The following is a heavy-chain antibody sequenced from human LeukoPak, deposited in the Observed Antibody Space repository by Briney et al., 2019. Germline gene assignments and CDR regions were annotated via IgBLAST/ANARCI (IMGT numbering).Heavy chain of an antibody. D-gene: IGHD3-22*01. CDR3: ARDVYYYDSNGPYYTYYYCMDV. CDR1: GYTFTTYG. J-gene: IGHJ6*02. Sequence: ASVKVSCKASGYTFTTYGISWVRQAPGQGLEWMGWISAYNGNTNYAQKLQGRVTMTTDTSTSTAYMELRSLRSDDTAVYYCARDVYYYDSNGPYYTYYYCMDVWGQGTTVTVSS. CDR2: ISAYNGNT. V-gene: IGHV1-18*01.